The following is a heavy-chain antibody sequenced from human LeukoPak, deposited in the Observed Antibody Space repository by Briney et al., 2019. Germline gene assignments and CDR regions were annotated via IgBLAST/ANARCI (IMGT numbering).Heavy chain of an antibody. CDR3: ARDGDSSGYYVVSY. V-gene: IGHV3-48*03. CDR2: ISGTGSTI. Sequence: GGSLRLSRAASGFTFSSYDMNWVRQAPGKGLDWVSYISGTGSTIYYADSVKGRFTISRDNAKNSLYLQMNSLRAEDTAVYYCARDGDSSGYYVVSYWGQGTLVTVSS. CDR1: GFTFSSYD. J-gene: IGHJ4*02. D-gene: IGHD3-22*01.